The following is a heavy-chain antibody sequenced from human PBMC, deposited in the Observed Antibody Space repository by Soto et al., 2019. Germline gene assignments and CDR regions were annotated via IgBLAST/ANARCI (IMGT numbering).Heavy chain of an antibody. D-gene: IGHD3-16*01. CDR1: GYSFTNYW. CDR3: ARHLYDYLDY. CDR2: IYPGDSDT. Sequence: PGESLKISCKGSGYSFTNYWIGWVRQMPGKGLEWMGIIYPGDSDTRYSPSFQGQVTISVDRSMNTAYLQWSSLKASDTAMYYCARHLYDYLDYWGHGTLVTVSS. J-gene: IGHJ4*01. V-gene: IGHV5-51*01.